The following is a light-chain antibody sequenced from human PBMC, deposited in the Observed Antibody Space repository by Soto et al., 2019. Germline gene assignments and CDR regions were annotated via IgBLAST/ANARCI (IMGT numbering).Light chain of an antibody. CDR3: QSYDSSLSGSV. CDR2: GNX. V-gene: IGLV1-40*01. CDR1: SSNIGAGFD. Sequence: QSVLTQPPSVSGAPGQRVTISCTGSSSNIGAGFDVHWYQQLPGTAPKLLIYGNXNRPXXXXXXXSGSKSGTSASLAITGLQAEDEADYYCQSYDSSLSGSVFGTGTKVTVL. J-gene: IGLJ1*01.